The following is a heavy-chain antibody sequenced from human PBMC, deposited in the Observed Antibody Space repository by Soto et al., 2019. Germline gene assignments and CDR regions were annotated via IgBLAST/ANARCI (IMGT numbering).Heavy chain of an antibody. CDR3: ARNLGELSFDLDY. CDR2: IWYDGSNK. CDR1: GFTFSSYG. D-gene: IGHD3-16*02. V-gene: IGHV3-33*01. Sequence: QVQLVESGGGVVQPRRSLRLSCAASGFTFSSYGMHWVRQAPGKGLEWVAVIWYDGSNKYYADSVKGRFTISRDNSKNTLYLQMNSLRAEDTAVYYCARNLGELSFDLDYWGQGTLVTVSS. J-gene: IGHJ4*02.